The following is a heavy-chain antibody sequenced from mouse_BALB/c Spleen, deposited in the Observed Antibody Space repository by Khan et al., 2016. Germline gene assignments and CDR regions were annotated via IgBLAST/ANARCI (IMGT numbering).Heavy chain of an antibody. CDR3: ARSYDGEEAMDD. V-gene: IGHV2-6*02. D-gene: IGHD2-3*01. J-gene: IGHJ4*01. CDR1: GFSLTSYG. Sequence: QVQLKESGPGLVAPSQSLSITCTVSGFSLTSYGVHWVRQPPGKGLEWLVVIWSDGSTTYNSALKSRLSISKDNSKSQVSLQMNSLQTDDTAMYYCARSYDGEEAMDDWGRGTTVTVAS. CDR2: IWSDGST.